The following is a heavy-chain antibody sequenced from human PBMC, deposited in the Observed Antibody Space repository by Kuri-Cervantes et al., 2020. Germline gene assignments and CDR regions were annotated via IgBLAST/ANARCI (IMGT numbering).Heavy chain of an antibody. CDR1: GFTFDDYA. Sequence: LSLTCAASGFTFDDYAMHWVRQAPGKGLEWVSGISWNSGSIGYADSVKGRFTISRDNAKNYLYLQMNSLRAEDTALYYCAKDLGISGFGNNYFDYWGQGTLVTVSS. V-gene: IGHV3-9*01. J-gene: IGHJ4*02. CDR3: AKDLGISGFGNNYFDY. CDR2: ISWNSGSI. D-gene: IGHD3-10*01.